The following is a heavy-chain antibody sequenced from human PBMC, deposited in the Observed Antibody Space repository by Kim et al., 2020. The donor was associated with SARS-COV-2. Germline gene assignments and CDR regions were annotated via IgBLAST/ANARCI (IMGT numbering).Heavy chain of an antibody. CDR3: VRGRGAYASGWSHFDH. V-gene: IGHV5-51*01. CDR2: IYPADSDT. D-gene: IGHD6-19*01. CDR1: GYNFAHEW. J-gene: IGHJ5*02. Sequence: ESLKISCEGFGYNFAHEWIGWVRQRPGRGLEWMGNIYPADSDTRYSLSFESQVTISVDKYINTAYLSFYSLKASDTAIYYCVRGRGAYASGWSHFDHWGQGTRITVTS.